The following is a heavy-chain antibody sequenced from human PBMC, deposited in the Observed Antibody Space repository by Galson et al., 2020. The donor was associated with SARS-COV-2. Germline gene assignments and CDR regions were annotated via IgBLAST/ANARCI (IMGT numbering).Heavy chain of an antibody. CDR1: GGSFSGYY. CDR2: INSSVST. Sequence: SENLSLTCAVYGGSFSGYYWSWNRQPPEKGLEWTGEINSSVSTNYNQSSNTRATISVDTSKNHFSLTLSSVTAADTAVYYCAREENFFLVVTATRMCYFDYWGRGNLATVSS. V-gene: IGHV4-34*01. J-gene: IGHJ4*02. D-gene: IGHD2-21*02. CDR3: AREENFFLVVTATRMCYFDY.